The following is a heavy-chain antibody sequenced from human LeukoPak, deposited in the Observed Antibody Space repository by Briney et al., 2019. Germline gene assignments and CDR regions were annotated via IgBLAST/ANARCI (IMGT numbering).Heavy chain of an antibody. V-gene: IGHV3-30-3*01. D-gene: IGHD6-13*01. CDR3: GKVISSSCGIGGY. J-gene: IGHJ4*02. CDR2: ISYDGSDK. Sequence: PGGSLRLSCAACGFTFSSYAMHWVRQAPGKGLQWVAVISYDGSDKYYADSVKGRFTISRDTSKNTFYLQMNSLRAEDTAVYYCGKVISSSCGIGGYWGQGTLVTVSS. CDR1: GFTFSSYA.